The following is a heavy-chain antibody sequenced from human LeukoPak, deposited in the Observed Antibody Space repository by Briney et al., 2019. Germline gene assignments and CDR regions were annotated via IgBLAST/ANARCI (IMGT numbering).Heavy chain of an antibody. CDR1: GGSISSYY. CDR2: IYYSGST. D-gene: IGHD5-24*01. Sequence: SETLSLTCTVSGGSISSYYCSWIWKPPPKGLERNGYIYYSGSTNYNPSLKSRVTISVDTSKTQFSLKLSSVTAADTAVYYCARAMATMNESPNWFDPWGQGTLVTVSS. J-gene: IGHJ5*02. CDR3: ARAMATMNESPNWFDP. V-gene: IGHV4-59*01.